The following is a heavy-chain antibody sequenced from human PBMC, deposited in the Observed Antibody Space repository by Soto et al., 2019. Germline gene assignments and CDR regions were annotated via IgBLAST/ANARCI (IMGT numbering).Heavy chain of an antibody. Sequence: SETLSLTCGVSEYSISSGYKWGWIRQPPGKGLEWVGAVHYSGSANYRSSLQSRVTISVDTSQNQFSLRLRSVTAADTAVYYCARHRWGSGSYSGLLDFWGQGALVTVSS. CDR2: VHYSGSA. CDR3: ARHRWGSGSYSGLLDF. CDR1: EYSISSGYK. V-gene: IGHV4-38-2*01. D-gene: IGHD3-10*01. J-gene: IGHJ4*02.